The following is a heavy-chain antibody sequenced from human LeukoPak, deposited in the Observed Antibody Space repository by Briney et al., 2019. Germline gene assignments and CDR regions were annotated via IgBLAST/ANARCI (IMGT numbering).Heavy chain of an antibody. J-gene: IGHJ4*02. CDR3: ARDHPVGHSSGWYPFDY. CDR2: SIPILGIA. D-gene: IGHD6-19*01. V-gene: IGHV1-69*04. CDR1: GGTFSSYT. Sequence: SVKVSCKASGGTFSSYTISWVRQAPGQGLEWMGRSIPILGIANYAQKFQGRVTITADKSTSTAYMELSSLRSGDTAVYYCARDHPVGHSSGWYPFDYWGQGTLVTVSS.